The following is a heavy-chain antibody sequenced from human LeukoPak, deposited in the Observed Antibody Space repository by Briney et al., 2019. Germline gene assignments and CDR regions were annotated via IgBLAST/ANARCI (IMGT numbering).Heavy chain of an antibody. CDR1: GGSINSYY. Sequence: SETLSLTCTVSGGSINSYYWNWIRQPPGKGLEWIGYIYYSGSTNYNPSLKSRVTISVDTSKNQFSLKLSSVTAADTAVYYCARHDFSYDSTGLFDYWGQGTLVTVSP. V-gene: IGHV4-59*01. D-gene: IGHD3-22*01. J-gene: IGHJ4*02. CDR2: IYYSGST. CDR3: ARHDFSYDSTGLFDY.